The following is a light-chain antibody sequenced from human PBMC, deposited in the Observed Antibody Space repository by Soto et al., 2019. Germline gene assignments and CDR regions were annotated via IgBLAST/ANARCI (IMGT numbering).Light chain of an antibody. CDR1: ENIYNY. J-gene: IGKJ4*01. CDR3: QERSNWPQLT. V-gene: IGKV3-11*01. CDR2: DAS. Sequence: ILLPQSPATLSLSPGQRATLSCRASENIYNYLAWYQQKPGQAPRLLIYDASNRATGIPARFSGSGSGTDFTLIISSLEPEDFAVYFCQERSNWPQLTFGGGTKVDIK.